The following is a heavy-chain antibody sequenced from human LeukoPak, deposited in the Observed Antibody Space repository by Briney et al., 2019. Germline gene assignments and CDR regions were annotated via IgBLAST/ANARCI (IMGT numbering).Heavy chain of an antibody. V-gene: IGHV4-39*01. CDR2: IYYSGST. J-gene: IGHJ3*02. Sequence: SETLSLICTVSGGSISSSSYYWGWIRQPPGKGLEWIGSIYYSGSTYYNPSLKSRVTISVDTSKNQFSLKLSSVTAADTAVYYCARCSGGSCYSGLGAFDIWGQGTMVTVSS. CDR1: GGSISSSSYY. CDR3: ARCSGGSCYSGLGAFDI. D-gene: IGHD2-15*01.